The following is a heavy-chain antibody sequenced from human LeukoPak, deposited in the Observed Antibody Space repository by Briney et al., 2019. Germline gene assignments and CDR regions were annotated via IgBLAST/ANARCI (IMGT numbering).Heavy chain of an antibody. V-gene: IGHV3-21*01. CDR1: EFTFSSYS. J-gene: IGHJ4*02. Sequence: PGGSLRLSCAASEFTFSSYSMNWVRQAPGKGLEWVSSISSSSSYIYYADSVKGRFTISRDNAKNSLYLQMNSLRAEDTAVYYCARDPPTLYYYDSSGYPPDYWGQGTLVTVSS. CDR3: ARDPPTLYYYDSSGYPPDY. D-gene: IGHD3-22*01. CDR2: ISSSSSYI.